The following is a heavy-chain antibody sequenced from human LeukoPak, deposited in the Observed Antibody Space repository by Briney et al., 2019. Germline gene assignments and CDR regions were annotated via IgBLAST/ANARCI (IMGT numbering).Heavy chain of an antibody. Sequence: GGSLRLSCAASGFTFSDYYMSWIRQAPGKGLEWVSYISSSSSYTNYAESVKGRFTISRDNAKNSLYLQMNSLRDEDTAVYYCTRDPHALDYWGQGTLVTVSS. J-gene: IGHJ4*02. CDR2: ISSSSSYT. CDR3: TRDPHALDY. V-gene: IGHV3-11*06. CDR1: GFTFSDYY.